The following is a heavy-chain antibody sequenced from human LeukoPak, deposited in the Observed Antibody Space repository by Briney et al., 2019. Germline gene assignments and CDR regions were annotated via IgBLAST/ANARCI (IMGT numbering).Heavy chain of an antibody. D-gene: IGHD3-9*01. V-gene: IGHV4-59*01. CDR1: GGSISSYY. CDR3: ASPLWYYDILTGYYPGAFDI. Sequence: PSEALSHTCTDSGGSISSYYWSWIRQPPGQGLEWIGYIYYSGSTNYNPSLNSRVTISVDMSKNQFSLKLSCVTAADTAVYYCASPLWYYDILTGYYPGAFDIWGQGTMVTVSS. CDR2: IYYSGST. J-gene: IGHJ3*02.